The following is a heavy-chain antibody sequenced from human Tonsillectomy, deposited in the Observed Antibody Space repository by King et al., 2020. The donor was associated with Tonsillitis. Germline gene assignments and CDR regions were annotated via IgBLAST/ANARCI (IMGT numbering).Heavy chain of an antibody. J-gene: IGHJ4*02. Sequence: VQLQESGPGLVKPSETLSLTCTVSGGSISSYYWSWIRQPAGRGLEWIGRVYTSVSTDYNPSLKNRVTMSVDTSKNQFSLKLSSVTAADTAGYYCARGFAPLEYWGQGTLVTVSS. CDR2: VYTSVST. CDR1: GGSISSYY. D-gene: IGHD1-14*01. CDR3: ARGFAPLEY. V-gene: IGHV4-4*07.